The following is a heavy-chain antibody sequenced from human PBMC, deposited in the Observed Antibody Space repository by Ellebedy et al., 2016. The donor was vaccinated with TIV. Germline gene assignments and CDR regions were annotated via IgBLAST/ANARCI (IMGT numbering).Heavy chain of an antibody. D-gene: IGHD3-22*01. CDR1: GFTFGSFA. V-gene: IGHV3-23*01. CDR2: ISGDGRST. J-gene: IGHJ4*02. Sequence: GGSLRLSCAASGFTFGSFAMHWVRQAPGKGLEWLSVISGDGRSTYHADSVKGRFTIARDNSKNKLYLQVNRLRTEDTAVYYCAKGTSSGFNYDRVGFEYWGQGILVTVSS. CDR3: AKGTSSGFNYDRVGFEY.